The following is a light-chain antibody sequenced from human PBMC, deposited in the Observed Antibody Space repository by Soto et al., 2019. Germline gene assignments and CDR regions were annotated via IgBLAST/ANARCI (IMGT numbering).Light chain of an antibody. V-gene: IGKV3-11*01. Sequence: EIVMTQSPATLSLSPGERATLSCRASQSVSSSYLSWYQQKPGQAPRLLIYDASNRATGIPARFSGSGSGTDFTLTISSLEPEDFAVYYCQHRSNWPLTFGGGTKV. J-gene: IGKJ4*01. CDR2: DAS. CDR1: QSVSSSY. CDR3: QHRSNWPLT.